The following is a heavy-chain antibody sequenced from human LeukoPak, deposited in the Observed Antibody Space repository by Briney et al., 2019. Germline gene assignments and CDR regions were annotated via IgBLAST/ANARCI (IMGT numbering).Heavy chain of an antibody. D-gene: IGHD3-9*01. Sequence: SETLSLTCTVSGGSISTFFWTWIRQSAGKGLEWIGRIYTGTTYYNPSLESRATISVDTTNSRFSLKLTSLTAADTAVYYCARGTEMTSFTGYYSFDYWGRGSLVTVSS. J-gene: IGHJ4*02. CDR1: GGSISTFF. V-gene: IGHV4-4*07. CDR2: IYTGTT. CDR3: ARGTEMTSFTGYYSFDY.